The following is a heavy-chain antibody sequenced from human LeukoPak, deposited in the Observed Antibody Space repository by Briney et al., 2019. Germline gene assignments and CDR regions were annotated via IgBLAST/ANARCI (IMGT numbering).Heavy chain of an antibody. V-gene: IGHV4-61*02. J-gene: IGHJ5*02. D-gene: IGHD3-10*01. CDR2: IYTSGST. Sequence: PSQTLSLTCTVSGGSISSGSYYWSWIRQPAGKGLEWIGRIYTSGSTNYNPSLKSRVTISVDTSKNQFSLKLSSVTAADTAVYYCARDHFGYSYGSGAYNWFDPWGQGTLVTVSS. CDR3: ARDHFGYSYGSGAYNWFDP. CDR1: GGSISSGSYY.